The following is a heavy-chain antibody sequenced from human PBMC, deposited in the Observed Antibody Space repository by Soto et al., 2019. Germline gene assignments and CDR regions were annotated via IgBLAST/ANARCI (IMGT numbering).Heavy chain of an antibody. J-gene: IGHJ4*02. D-gene: IGHD3-3*01. CDR3: ARDKRDLRFLEWSYYFDY. V-gene: IGHV3-30-3*01. Sequence: QVQLVEYGGGVVQPGRSLRLSCEASGFTFSSCAMPWVRQAPGKGLEWVALISYDGSNKYYADSVKGRFTISRDNSKNTLYLQMNSLRAEDTAVYYCARDKRDLRFLEWSYYFDYWGQGTLVTVSS. CDR1: GFTFSSCA. CDR2: ISYDGSNK.